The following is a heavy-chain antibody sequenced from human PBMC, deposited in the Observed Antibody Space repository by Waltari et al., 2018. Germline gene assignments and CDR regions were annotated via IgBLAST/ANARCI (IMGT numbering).Heavy chain of an antibody. CDR3: ARGRVVTAILDNAFDI. Sequence: QVQLVQSGAEVKKPGASVKVSCKASGYTFTGYYMHWVRQAPGQGLEWMGWITPTIGGTNYDQQFQGRVTMTRDTSISTAYMELSRLRSEDTAVYYCARGRVVTAILDNAFDIWGQGTMVTVSS. CDR1: GYTFTGYY. J-gene: IGHJ3*02. V-gene: IGHV1-2*02. D-gene: IGHD2-21*02. CDR2: ITPTIGGT.